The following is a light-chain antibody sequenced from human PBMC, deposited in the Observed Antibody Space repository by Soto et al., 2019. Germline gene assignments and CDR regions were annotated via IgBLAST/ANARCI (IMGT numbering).Light chain of an antibody. CDR3: SSYTRSSTLVV. V-gene: IGLV2-14*01. CDR2: DVS. CDR1: SSDVGGYNY. Sequence: QSALTQPASVSGSPGQSITISCTGTSSDVGGYNYVSWYQQHPGKAPKLMIYDVSNRPSGFSNRFSGSKSGNTASLTISGLQAEDEADYYCSSYTRSSTLVVFGGGTKITVL. J-gene: IGLJ2*01.